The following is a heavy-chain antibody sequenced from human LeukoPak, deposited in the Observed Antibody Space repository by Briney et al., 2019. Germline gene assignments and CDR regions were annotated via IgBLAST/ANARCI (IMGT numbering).Heavy chain of an antibody. V-gene: IGHV4-59*01. D-gene: IGHD3-16*02. CDR2: IYYSGST. J-gene: IGHJ3*02. Sequence: SETLSLTCTVSGGSISSYYWSWIRQPPGKGLEWIGYIYYSGSTNYNPPLKSRVTISVDTSKNQFSLKLSSVTAADTAVYYCARDFAPALGYDYVWGSYRQEGAFDIWGQGTMVTVSS. CDR3: ARDFAPALGYDYVWGSYRQEGAFDI. CDR1: GGSISSYY.